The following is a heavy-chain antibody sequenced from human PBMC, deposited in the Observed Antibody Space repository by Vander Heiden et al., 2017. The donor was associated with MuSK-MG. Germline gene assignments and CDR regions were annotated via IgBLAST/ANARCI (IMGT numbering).Heavy chain of an antibody. CDR3: ARTLKTSIAAAGNDY. CDR2: INHSGST. Sequence: QVQLQQWGAGLLKPSETLSLTCAVSGGSFSGYYGNWIRQPPGNGLEWIGKINHSGSTNYNPSLKSRVTISVDTSKNQFSLKLSSVTAADTAVYYCARTLKTSIAAAGNDYWGQGTLVTVSS. CDR1: GGSFSGYY. J-gene: IGHJ4*02. V-gene: IGHV4-34*01. D-gene: IGHD6-13*01.